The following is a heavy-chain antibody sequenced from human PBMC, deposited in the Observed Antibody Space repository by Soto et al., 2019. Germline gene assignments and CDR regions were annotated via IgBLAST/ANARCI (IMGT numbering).Heavy chain of an antibody. V-gene: IGHV3-48*03. J-gene: IGHJ5*02. CDR2: ISSSGSTI. D-gene: IGHD6-6*01. CDR1: GFTFSSYE. Sequence: GSLRLSCAASGFTFSSYEMNWVRQAPGKGLEWVSYISSSGSTIYYAGSVKGRFTISRDNAKNSLYLQMNSLRAEDTAVYYCARGRSIAARLGGWFDPWGQGTLVTVSS. CDR3: ARGRSIAARLGGWFDP.